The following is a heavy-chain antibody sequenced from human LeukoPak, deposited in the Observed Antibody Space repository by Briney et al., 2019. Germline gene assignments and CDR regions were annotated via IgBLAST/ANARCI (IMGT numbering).Heavy chain of an antibody. J-gene: IGHJ4*02. CDR2: IYTSGST. D-gene: IGHD1-20*01. Sequence: PSETLSLTCTVSGGSISSYYWIWIRQPAAKGLEWIGRIYTSGSTNYNPSLKSRVTMSVDTSKNQFSLKLSAVTAADTAVYYCAGRRITGTTYYFDYWGQGTLVTVSS. CDR3: AGRRITGTTYYFDY. CDR1: GGSISSYY. V-gene: IGHV4-4*07.